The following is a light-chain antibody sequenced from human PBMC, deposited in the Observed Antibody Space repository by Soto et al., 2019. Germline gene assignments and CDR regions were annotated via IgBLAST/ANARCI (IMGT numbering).Light chain of an antibody. CDR2: KAS. CDR3: KQYNSYPWP. CDR1: HSISSW. V-gene: IGKV1-5*03. Sequence: DIQMTQSPSTLSASVGDRVTITCRASHSISSWLAWYQQKPGKAPKLLIYKASSLESGVPSRFSGSGSGTEFTLPISSLQPDDFAPYYCKQYNSYPWPFGQGTKVEIK. J-gene: IGKJ1*01.